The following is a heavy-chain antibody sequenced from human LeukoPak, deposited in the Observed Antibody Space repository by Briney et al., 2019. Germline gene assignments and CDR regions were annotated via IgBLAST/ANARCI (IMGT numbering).Heavy chain of an antibody. Sequence: NPGGSLRLSCAASGFTFSSYSMNWVRQAPGKGLEWVSSISSSSSYIYYADSVKGRFTISRDNAKNSLYLQMNSLRAEDTAVYYCARDPSIVVVLAASFWFDPWGQGTLVTVSS. CDR1: GFTFSSYS. V-gene: IGHV3-21*01. CDR3: ARDPSIVVVLAASFWFDP. D-gene: IGHD2-2*01. J-gene: IGHJ5*02. CDR2: ISSSSSYI.